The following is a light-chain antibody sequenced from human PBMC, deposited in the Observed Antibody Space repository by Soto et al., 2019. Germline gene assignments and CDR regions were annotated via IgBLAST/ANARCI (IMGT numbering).Light chain of an antibody. CDR2: SAS. CDR3: QQFNTYPRT. V-gene: IGKV1-9*01. Sequence: DIQLTQSPSFLSSSLGDRVTITFRAIQGIYNYLALYQQKPGKAPKLLIYSASTLQSGVPSRFSGSGSGTEFTLTISSLQPEDFATYYCQQFNTYPRTFGQGTKVDIK. J-gene: IGKJ1*01. CDR1: QGIYNY.